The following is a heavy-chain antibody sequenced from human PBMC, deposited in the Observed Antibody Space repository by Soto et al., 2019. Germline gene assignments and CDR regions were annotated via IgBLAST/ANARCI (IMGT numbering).Heavy chain of an antibody. J-gene: IGHJ6*02. V-gene: IGHV1-2*02. D-gene: IGHD3-3*01. CDR2: INPNSGGT. Sequence: AASVKVSCKASGYTFTGYYMHWVRQAPGQGLEWMGWINPNSGGTNYAQKFQGRVTMTRDTSISTAYMELSRLRSDDTAVYYCAGVPTIFGVVINIYGMDVWGQGTTVTVSS. CDR3: AGVPTIFGVVINIYGMDV. CDR1: GYTFTGYY.